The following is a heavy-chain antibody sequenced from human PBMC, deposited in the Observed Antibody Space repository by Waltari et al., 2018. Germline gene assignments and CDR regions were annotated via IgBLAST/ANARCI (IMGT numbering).Heavy chain of an antibody. Sequence: QVQLHQWGAGQLKPSETLSLTCAVSGESFLGYFWSWVRQSPGKGLEWLGSIHYSVSTNYNPALASRLSLSVDTTKKQFSLRLTSVTAADAALYFCARYGEVPPNYFFDYWGRGTLVTVSS. J-gene: IGHJ4*01. CDR2: IHYSVST. CDR3: ARYGEVPPNYFFDY. V-gene: IGHV4-34*01. D-gene: IGHD2-21*01. CDR1: GESFLGYF.